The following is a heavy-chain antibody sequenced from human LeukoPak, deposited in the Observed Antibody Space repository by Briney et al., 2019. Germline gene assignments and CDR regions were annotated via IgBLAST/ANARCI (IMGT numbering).Heavy chain of an antibody. CDR3: TRDSGGYYYDGSGPLYYFDY. J-gene: IGHJ4*02. Sequence: GGSLRLSCTASGFTFGDYTMSWVRQAPGKGLEWVGFIRSKPYGGATEYAASVQGRFTISRDDSESIAYLQMSSLKTEDTAVYYCTRDSGGYYYDGSGPLYYFDYWGQGTLVTVSS. D-gene: IGHD3-22*01. CDR2: IRSKPYGGAT. V-gene: IGHV3-49*04. CDR1: GFTFGDYT.